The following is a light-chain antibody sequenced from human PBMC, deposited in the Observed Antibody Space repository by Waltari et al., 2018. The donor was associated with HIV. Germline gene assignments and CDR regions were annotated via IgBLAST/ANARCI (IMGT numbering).Light chain of an antibody. CDR1: QDIGNQ. CDR3: LQQKTFPRT. V-gene: IGKV1-17*01. CDR2: SSS. Sequence: DIQMTQSPDSLCASVGERVIVTCRASQDIGNQLGWYRQKPGKVPERLLHSSSTLHSGVPPRFRGSGSGTDFTLTITSLQPEDGATYFCLQQKTFPRTFGRGTRV. J-gene: IGKJ4*02.